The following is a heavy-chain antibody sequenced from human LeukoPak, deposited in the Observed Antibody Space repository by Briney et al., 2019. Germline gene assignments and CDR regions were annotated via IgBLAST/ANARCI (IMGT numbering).Heavy chain of an antibody. CDR3: ARSIAAAGGQNYFDY. V-gene: IGHV1-69*13. Sequence: SVKVSCKASGGTFSSYAISWVRQAPGQGLEWMGGIIPIFGTANYAQKFQGRVTITADESTSTAYMELSSLRSEDTAVYYCARSIAAAGGQNYFDYWGQGTLVTVSS. CDR2: IIPIFGTA. CDR1: GGTFSSYA. D-gene: IGHD6-13*01. J-gene: IGHJ4*02.